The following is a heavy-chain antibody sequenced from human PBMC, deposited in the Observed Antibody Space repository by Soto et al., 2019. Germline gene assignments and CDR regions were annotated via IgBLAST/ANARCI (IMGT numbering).Heavy chain of an antibody. CDR3: ARDGDFWSGYPSY. J-gene: IGHJ4*02. CDR1: GFIFSNYG. V-gene: IGHV3-30*03. Sequence: PRLSCAASGFIFSNYGMHWVRQAPGKGLEWVALISNDGSNKYYADSVKGRFTISRDNSKNTLYLQMNSLRAEDTAVYYCARDGDFWSGYPSYWGQGTLVTVSS. D-gene: IGHD3-3*01. CDR2: ISNDGSNK.